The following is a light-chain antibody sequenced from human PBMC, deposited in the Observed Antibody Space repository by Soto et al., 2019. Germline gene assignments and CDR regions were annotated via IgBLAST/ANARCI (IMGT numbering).Light chain of an antibody. CDR1: QSVSSNY. V-gene: IGKV3-20*01. CDR2: GAS. J-gene: IGKJ1*01. Sequence: EILLTQSPGTLSLSPGERATLSCRVSQSVSSNYLAWYRQKPGQAPRLVIHGASSRATGIPDRFSGSGSGTDFTLTISGLEPEDFAVYYCHQYGSSPQTFGQGTKVDIK. CDR3: HQYGSSPQT.